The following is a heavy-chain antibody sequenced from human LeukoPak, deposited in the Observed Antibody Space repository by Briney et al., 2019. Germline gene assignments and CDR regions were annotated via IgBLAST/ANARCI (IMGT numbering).Heavy chain of an antibody. V-gene: IGHV4-4*07. J-gene: IGHJ6*03. CDR3: ARGGPYCSSTSCPRYYYYYMDV. Sequence: SGTLSLTCTVSGGSISSYYGSWIRQPAGKGLEWIGRIYTSGSTNYNASLKSRVTMSVDTSKNQFSLKLSSVTAADTAVYYCARGGPYCSSTSCPRYYYYYMDVWGKGTTVTVSS. CDR1: GGSISSYY. CDR2: IYTSGST. D-gene: IGHD2-2*01.